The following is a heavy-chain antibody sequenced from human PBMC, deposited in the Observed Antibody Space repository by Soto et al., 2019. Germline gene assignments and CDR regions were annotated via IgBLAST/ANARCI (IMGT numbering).Heavy chain of an antibody. CDR2: MNPNSANT. CDR3: ARGRDYGAEIRRWYFDL. D-gene: IGHD4-17*01. CDR1: GYTFTSYD. Sequence: ASVKVSCKASGYTFTSYDIHWVRQATGQGLEWMGWMNPNSANTGYAQKFQGRVTMTRNTSISTAFMELSSLKSEDTAVYYCARGRDYGAEIRRWYFDLWGRGTLVTVS. J-gene: IGHJ2*01. V-gene: IGHV1-8*01.